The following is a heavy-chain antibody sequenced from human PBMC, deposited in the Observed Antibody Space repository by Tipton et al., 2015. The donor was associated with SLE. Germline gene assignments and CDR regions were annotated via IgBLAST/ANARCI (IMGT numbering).Heavy chain of an antibody. Sequence: SLRLSCVASGFTFSDYNMTWIRQAPGKGLEWVSYISSSGSTMFYADSVRGRFTISRDNAKNSLYLQMNSLRAEDTAVYYCARDHYHYDSSGVYAFDIWGQGTMVTVSS. J-gene: IGHJ3*02. CDR1: GFTFSDYN. V-gene: IGHV3-11*04. CDR2: ISSSGSTM. CDR3: ARDHYHYDSSGVYAFDI. D-gene: IGHD3-22*01.